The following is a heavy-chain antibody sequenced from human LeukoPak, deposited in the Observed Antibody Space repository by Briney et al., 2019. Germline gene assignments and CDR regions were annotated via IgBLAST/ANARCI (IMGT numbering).Heavy chain of an antibody. CDR1: GFTFSSYG. J-gene: IGHJ4*02. D-gene: IGHD6-13*01. V-gene: IGHV3-23*01. Sequence: GGTPRLSCAASGFTFSSYGMSWVRQAPGKGLEWVSVISVSGGSTYYADSVKGRFTISRDNSKNTLYLQMNSLRAEDTAVYYCARGGPAAGRFDYWGQGTLVTVSS. CDR3: ARGGPAAGRFDY. CDR2: ISVSGGST.